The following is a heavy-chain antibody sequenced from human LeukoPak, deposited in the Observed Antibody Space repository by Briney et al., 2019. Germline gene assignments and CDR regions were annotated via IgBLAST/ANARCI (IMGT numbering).Heavy chain of an antibody. CDR1: GFTVCSHY. CDR3: ARDPRDYIEYSSGYFEH. Sequence: GGSLRLSCAASGFTVCSHYISWGRQAPGKGLEWVSVIYSGGSTYYADSVKGRFTISRDNSKNTVYLQMNTLRAEDTAVYYCARDPRDYIEYSSGYFEHWGRGALVTVSS. J-gene: IGHJ4*02. CDR2: IYSGGST. V-gene: IGHV3-66*01. D-gene: IGHD6-19*01.